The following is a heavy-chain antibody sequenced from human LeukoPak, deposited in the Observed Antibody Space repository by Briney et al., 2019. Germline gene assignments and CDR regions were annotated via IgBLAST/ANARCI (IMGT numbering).Heavy chain of an antibody. V-gene: IGHV4-34*01. CDR1: GGSFSGYY. Sequence: SETLSLTCAVYGGSFSGYYWSWIRQHPGKGLEWIGEINHSGSTNYNPSLKSRVTISVDTSKNQFSLKLSSVTAADTAVYYCARARYNWFDPWGQGTLVTVSS. CDR3: ARARYNWFDP. J-gene: IGHJ5*02. CDR2: INHSGST.